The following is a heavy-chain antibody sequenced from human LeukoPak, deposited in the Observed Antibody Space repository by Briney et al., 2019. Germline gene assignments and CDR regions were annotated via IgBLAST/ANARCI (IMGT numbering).Heavy chain of an antibody. CDR1: GYTFTGYY. D-gene: IGHD1-26*01. J-gene: IGHJ3*02. V-gene: IGHV1-2*02. CDR3: ARVAGRSDDFDI. Sequence: ASVKVSCKASGYTFTGYYMHWVRQAPGQGLEWMGWINPNSGGTIYAQNFQGRVTLTRDTSISTAYMEMSRLRSDATAVYYCARVAGRSDDFDIWGQGTVVSVSS. CDR2: INPNSGGT.